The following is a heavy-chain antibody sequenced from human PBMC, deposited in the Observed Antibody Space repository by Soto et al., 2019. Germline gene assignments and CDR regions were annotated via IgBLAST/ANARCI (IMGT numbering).Heavy chain of an antibody. CDR1: GFTFSSYT. V-gene: IGHV3-48*01. J-gene: IGHJ3*02. CDR3: ARGWFGSGSYYNGLPQDDAFDI. Sequence: GGLRLSCAASGFTFSSYTMNWVRQAPGKGLEWVSYISSSSSTIYYADSVKGRFTISRDNAKNSLYLQMNSLRAEDTAVYYCARGWFGSGSYYNGLPQDDAFDIWGQGTMVTVSS. CDR2: ISSSSSTI. D-gene: IGHD3-10*01.